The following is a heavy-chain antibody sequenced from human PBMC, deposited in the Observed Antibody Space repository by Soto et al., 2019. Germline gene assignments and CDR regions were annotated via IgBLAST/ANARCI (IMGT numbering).Heavy chain of an antibody. D-gene: IGHD1-26*01. CDR1: GCSFTTYW. V-gene: IGHV5-10-1*01. Sequence: GESLKISCKGSGCSFTTYWISWVRQMPGKGLEWMGRIDPSDSYTNYSPSFQGHVTISADKSISTAYLQWSSLKASDTAMYYCARERGSSTRYYGMDVWGQGTTVTVSS. CDR3: ARERGSSTRYYGMDV. CDR2: IDPSDSYT. J-gene: IGHJ6*02.